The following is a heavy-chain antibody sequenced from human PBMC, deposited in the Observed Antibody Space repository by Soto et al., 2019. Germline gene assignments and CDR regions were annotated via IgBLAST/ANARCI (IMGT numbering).Heavy chain of an antibody. D-gene: IGHD3-10*01. CDR2: ISGSGGST. Sequence: GGSLRLSCAASGFTFSSYAMSWVRQAPGKGQEWVSAISGSGGSTYYADSVKGRFTISRDNSKNTLYLQMNSLRAEDTAVYYCAKDHFLTPPTDYYGSGSYYMSSNYWGQGTLVTVSS. J-gene: IGHJ4*02. CDR3: AKDHFLTPPTDYYGSGSYYMSSNY. CDR1: GFTFSSYA. V-gene: IGHV3-23*01.